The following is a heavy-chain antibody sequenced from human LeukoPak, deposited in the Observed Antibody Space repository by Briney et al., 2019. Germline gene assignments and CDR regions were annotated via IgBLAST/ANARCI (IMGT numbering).Heavy chain of an antibody. CDR2: IIPIFGTA. V-gene: IGHV1-69*06. J-gene: IGHJ6*03. CDR1: GGTFSSYA. Sequence: GASVKVSCKASGGTFSSYAISWVRQAPGQGLEWMGGIIPIFGTANYAQKFRGRVTITADKSTSTAYMELSSLRSEDTAVYYCARDLMIVDKRYYYYMDVWGKGTTVTVSS. CDR3: ARDLMIVDKRYYYYMDV. D-gene: IGHD3-22*01.